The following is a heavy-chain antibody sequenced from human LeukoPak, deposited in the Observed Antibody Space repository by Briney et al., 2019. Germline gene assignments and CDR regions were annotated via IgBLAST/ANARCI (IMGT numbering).Heavy chain of an antibody. V-gene: IGHV1-2*02. CDR2: INPNSGGT. Sequence: GASVKVSCKASGYTFTGYYMHWVRQAPGQGLEWMGWINPNSGGTNYAQKFQGRVTMTRDTSISTAYMELSRLRSDDTAVYYCARGGPRRDYDILTGYYLSYWYFDLWGRGTLVTVSS. CDR3: ARGGPRRDYDILTGYYLSYWYFDL. J-gene: IGHJ2*01. CDR1: GYTFTGYY. D-gene: IGHD3-9*01.